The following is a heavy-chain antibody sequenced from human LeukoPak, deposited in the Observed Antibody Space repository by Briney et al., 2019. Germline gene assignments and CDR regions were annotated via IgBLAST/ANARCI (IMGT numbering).Heavy chain of an antibody. J-gene: IGHJ4*02. V-gene: IGHV1-18*01. CDR3: AREYCDFWSGSHYFDQ. CDR1: GYTFTSYG. D-gene: IGHD3-3*01. Sequence: ASVKVSCKASGYTFTSYGISWVRQAPGQGLEWMGWISAYNGNTNYAQKLQGRVTMTTDTSTSTAYMELRSQGSDDTCVYYCAREYCDFWSGSHYFDQWGQGTLVTLSS. CDR2: ISAYNGNT.